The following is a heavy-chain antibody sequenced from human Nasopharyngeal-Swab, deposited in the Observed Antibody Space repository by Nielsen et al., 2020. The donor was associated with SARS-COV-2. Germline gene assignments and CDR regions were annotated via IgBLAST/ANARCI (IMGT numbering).Heavy chain of an antibody. CDR1: GGSISSSGYY. Sequence: GSLRLSCTVSGGSISSSGYYWSWIRQPPGKGLEWIGEINHSGSTNYNPSLKSRVTISVDTSKNQFSLKLSSVTAVDTAVYYCAHYSSGSLSSPRGRGYFDYWGQGTLVTVSS. CDR2: INHSGST. CDR3: AHYSSGSLSSPRGRGYFDY. D-gene: IGHD1-26*01. J-gene: IGHJ4*02. V-gene: IGHV4-39*07.